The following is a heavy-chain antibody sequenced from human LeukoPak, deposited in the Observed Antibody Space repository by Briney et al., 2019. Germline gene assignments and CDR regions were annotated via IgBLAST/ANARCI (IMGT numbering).Heavy chain of an antibody. V-gene: IGHV3-21*01. CDR3: AREPPTYCYGSGRGAFDI. D-gene: IGHD3-10*01. J-gene: IGHJ3*02. Sequence: GGSLRLSCAASGFTFSSYSMNWVRQAPGKGREWVSSISSSSSYIYYADSGKGRLTISRDNANNSLSLQMNSMRAEDTAVYYCAREPPTYCYGSGRGAFDIWGQGTMVTVSS. CDR2: ISSSSSYI. CDR1: GFTFSSYS.